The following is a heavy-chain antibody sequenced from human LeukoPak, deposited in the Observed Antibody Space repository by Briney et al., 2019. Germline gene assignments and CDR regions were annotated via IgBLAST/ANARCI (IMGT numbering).Heavy chain of an antibody. CDR1: GFTFRSYG. J-gene: IGHJ5*01. CDR3: AKENYDFWSGYSNWFDS. D-gene: IGHD3-3*01. Sequence: GGSLRLSCAASGFTFRSYGMHWVRQAPGKGLEWVAVIRNDGSEEYYVDSVKGRFTISRDNSKKTLYLQMNDLRVEDTAVYYCAKENYDFWSGYSNWFDSWGRGTLVTVSS. V-gene: IGHV3-30*02. CDR2: IRNDGSEE.